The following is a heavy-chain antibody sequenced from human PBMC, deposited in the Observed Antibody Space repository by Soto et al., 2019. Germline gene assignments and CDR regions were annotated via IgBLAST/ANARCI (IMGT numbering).Heavy chain of an antibody. CDR2: ISSDGSNK. D-gene: IGHD3-22*01. V-gene: IGHV3-30-3*01. CDR3: ARASGYYAGSGYYYGFFDY. J-gene: IGHJ4*02. Sequence: QVQLVESGGGVVQPGRSLRLSCAASGFTFSSYAMHWVRQAPGKGLEWVAVISSDGSNKYYADSVKGRFTISRDNSKITLYLQMNSLRAGDTAVYYCARASGYYAGSGYYYGFFDYWGQGTLVTVSS. CDR1: GFTFSSYA.